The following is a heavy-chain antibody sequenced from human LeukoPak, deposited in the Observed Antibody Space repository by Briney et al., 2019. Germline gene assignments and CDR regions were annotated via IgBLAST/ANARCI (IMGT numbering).Heavy chain of an antibody. J-gene: IGHJ5*02. CDR3: AETNTQDWFDP. Sequence: PPETLSLTCRVSGGSISSTGYYWGWIRQPPGKGLEWIASNYHSGETFYNPSLESRVAISVDTSNNEVFLDLYSVTAADTAMYYCAETNTQDWFDPWGRGTLVTVSS. CDR1: GGSISSTGYY. CDR2: NYHSGET. V-gene: IGHV4-39*07. D-gene: IGHD2-8*01.